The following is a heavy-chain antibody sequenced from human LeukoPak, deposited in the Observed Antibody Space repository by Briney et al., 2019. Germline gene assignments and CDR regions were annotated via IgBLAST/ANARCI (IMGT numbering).Heavy chain of an antibody. J-gene: IGHJ4*02. V-gene: IGHV4-34*01. D-gene: IGHD3-9*01. CDR1: GGSFSGYY. Sequence: SETLSLTCAVYGGSFSGYYWSWIRQPPGKGLEWIGEINHSGSTNYNPPLKSRVTISVDTSKNQFSLKLSSVTAADTAVYYCARVYYDILTGFYFDYWGQGTLVTVSS. CDR3: ARVYYDILTGFYFDY. CDR2: INHSGST.